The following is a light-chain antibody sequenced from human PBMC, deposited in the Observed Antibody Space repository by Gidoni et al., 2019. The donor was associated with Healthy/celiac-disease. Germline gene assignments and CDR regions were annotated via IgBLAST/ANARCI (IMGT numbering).Light chain of an antibody. J-gene: IGKJ4*01. Sequence: EVAMPPSPATLSVSPGERATLSCRASQSVSSNLAWYQQKPGQAPRLLIYGASTRATGIPARFSGSGSGTEFTLTISSLQSEDFAVYYCQQYNNWPPLTFGGGTKVEIK. V-gene: IGKV3-15*01. CDR3: QQYNNWPPLT. CDR2: GAS. CDR1: QSVSSN.